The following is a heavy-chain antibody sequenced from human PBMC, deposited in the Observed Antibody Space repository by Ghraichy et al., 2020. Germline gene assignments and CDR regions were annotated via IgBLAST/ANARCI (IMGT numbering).Heavy chain of an antibody. J-gene: IGHJ5*01. CDR1: GATLSKYY. V-gene: IGHV4-34*08. D-gene: IGHD4/OR15-4a*01. Sequence: SCDVSGATLSKYYFTWIRQPPGKALEWIGEIDHRGGTDYNPSLQSRVSISVDTSQNQLSLKLRSVTAADTSVYYCASITRAGAFDFWGHGSLVTVSS. CDR3: ASITRAGAFDF. CDR2: IDHRGGT.